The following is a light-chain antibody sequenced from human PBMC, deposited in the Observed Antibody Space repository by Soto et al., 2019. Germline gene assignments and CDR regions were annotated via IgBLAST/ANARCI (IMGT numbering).Light chain of an antibody. J-gene: IGLJ2*01. CDR2: RNS. CDR3: AAWDDSLSGVV. V-gene: IGLV1-47*01. Sequence: QLVLTQPPSASGTPGQRVTISCSGSSSNIGSNYVYWYQQLPGTVPQLLIYRNSERPSGVPDRFSGSMSGTSASLAISGLRSEDEADYYCAAWDDSLSGVVFGRGTKLTVL. CDR1: SSNIGSNY.